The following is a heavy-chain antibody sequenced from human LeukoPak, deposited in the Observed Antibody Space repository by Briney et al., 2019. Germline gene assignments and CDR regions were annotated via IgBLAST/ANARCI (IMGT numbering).Heavy chain of an antibody. CDR3: ARGRLGANDY. V-gene: IGHV3-7*01. Sequence: PGGSLRLSCAASGFTFRNYWMSWVRQAPGKGLEWVANIKQNGSGKYYVDSVKGRFTISRDNAKNSLYLQMNSLRVEDTAVYYCARGRLGANDYWGQGTLVTVSS. CDR2: IKQNGSGK. J-gene: IGHJ4*02. D-gene: IGHD1-26*01. CDR1: GFTFRNYW.